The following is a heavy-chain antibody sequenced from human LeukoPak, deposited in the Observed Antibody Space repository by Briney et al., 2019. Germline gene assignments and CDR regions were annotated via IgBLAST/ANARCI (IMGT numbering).Heavy chain of an antibody. V-gene: IGHV1-2*02. Sequence: ASVKVSCKASGYTFTGYYMHWVRQAPGQGLEWMGWINPNSGGTNYAQKFQGRVTMTRDTSISTAYMELSRLRSDDTAVYYCASYYNYYDSSTDAFDIWGQGTMVTVSS. D-gene: IGHD3-22*01. J-gene: IGHJ3*02. CDR2: INPNSGGT. CDR3: ASYYNYYDSSTDAFDI. CDR1: GYTFTGYY.